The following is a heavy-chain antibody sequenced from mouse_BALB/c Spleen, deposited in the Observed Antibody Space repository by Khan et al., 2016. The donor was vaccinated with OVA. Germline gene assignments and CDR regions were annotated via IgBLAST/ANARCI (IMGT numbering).Heavy chain of an antibody. J-gene: IGHJ2*01. V-gene: IGHV3-2*02. CDR1: GYSITSDYA. D-gene: IGHD1-1*01. CDR3: ARSVTITTVVATDFDY. CDR2: ISYSGRT. Sequence: EVQLQESGPGLVNPSQSLSLTCTVTGYSITSDYAWNWIRQFPGNKLEWMGYISYSGRTNYNPSLKSRISITRDTSKNQVFLQLNSVTTEDTATXFCARSVTITTVVATDFDYWGQGTTLTVSS.